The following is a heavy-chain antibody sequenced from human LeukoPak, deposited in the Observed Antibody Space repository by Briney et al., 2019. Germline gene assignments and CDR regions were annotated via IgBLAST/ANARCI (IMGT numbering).Heavy chain of an antibody. CDR1: GGSISSGSYY. CDR3: ARSRYYYDSSGFSAFDI. CDR2: IYTSGST. Sequence: SETLSLTCTVSGGSISSGSYYWSWIRQPAGKGLEWIGRIYTSGSTNYNPSLKSRVTISVDTSKNQFSLKLSSVTAADTAVYYCARSRYYYDSSGFSAFDIWGQGTMVTVSS. D-gene: IGHD3-22*01. J-gene: IGHJ3*02. V-gene: IGHV4-61*02.